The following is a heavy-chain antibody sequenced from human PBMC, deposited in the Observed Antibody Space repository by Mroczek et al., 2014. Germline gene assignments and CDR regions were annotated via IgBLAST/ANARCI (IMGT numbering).Heavy chain of an antibody. CDR1: GGSISSGSYY. Sequence: QVQLQESGPGLVKPSQTLSLTCTVSGGSISSGSYYWSWIRQPAGKGLEWIGRIYTSGSTNYNPSLKSRVTMSVDTSKNQFSLKLSSVTAADTAVYYCANSRKGFGIIMTTWGQGTLVHRLL. CDR3: ANSRKGFGIIMTT. J-gene: IGHJ4*02. V-gene: IGHV4-61*02. CDR2: IYTSGST. D-gene: IGHD3-16*01.